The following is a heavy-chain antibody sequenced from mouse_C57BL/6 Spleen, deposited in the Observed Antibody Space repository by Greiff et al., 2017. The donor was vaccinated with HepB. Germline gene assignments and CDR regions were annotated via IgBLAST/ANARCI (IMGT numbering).Heavy chain of an antibody. D-gene: IGHD2-5*01. J-gene: IGHJ2*01. CDR2: INPSTGGT. Sequence: VQLQQSGPELVKPGASVKISCKASGYSFTGYYMNWVKQSPEKSLEWIGEINPSTGGTTYNQKFKVKATLTVDKYSSTAYMQLKSLTSDDAAVYYCARKGVYYSNFHFDYWGQGTTLTVSS. V-gene: IGHV1-42*01. CDR3: ARKGVYYSNFHFDY. CDR1: GYSFTGYY.